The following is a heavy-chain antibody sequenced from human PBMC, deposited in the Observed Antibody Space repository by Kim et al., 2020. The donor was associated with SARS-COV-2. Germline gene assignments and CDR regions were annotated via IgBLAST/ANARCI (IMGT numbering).Heavy chain of an antibody. D-gene: IGHD3-10*01. CDR1: GFTFSSYG. CDR2: IWYDGSNK. Sequence: GGSLRLSCAASGFTFSSYGMHWVRQAPGKGLEWVAVIWYDGSNKYYANSVKGRFTISRDNSKNTLYLQMNSLRAEDTAVYYCARDRGGMDVWGQGTTVTVSS. V-gene: IGHV3-33*01. CDR3: ARDRGGMDV. J-gene: IGHJ6*02.